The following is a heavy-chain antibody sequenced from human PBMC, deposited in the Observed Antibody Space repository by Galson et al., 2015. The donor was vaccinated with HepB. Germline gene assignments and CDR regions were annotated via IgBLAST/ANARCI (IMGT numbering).Heavy chain of an antibody. CDR3: ARDWLAARPGWFDP. V-gene: IGHV1-18*01. J-gene: IGHJ5*02. CDR1: GYTFTTYG. D-gene: IGHD6-6*01. CDR2: ISAYNGNT. Sequence: SVKVSCKASGYTFTTYGISWVRQAPGQGLEWMGWISAYNGNTNYAQKFQDRVTITTDTSMSTAYMELRSLRSDDTAVYYCARDWLAARPGWFDPWGQGTLVTVSS.